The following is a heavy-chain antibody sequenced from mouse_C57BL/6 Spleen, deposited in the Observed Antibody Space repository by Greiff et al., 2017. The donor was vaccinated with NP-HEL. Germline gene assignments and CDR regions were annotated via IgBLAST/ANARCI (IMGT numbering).Heavy chain of an antibody. V-gene: IGHV14-1*01. CDR3: TTAYGSSYSYAMDY. Sequence: VQLQQSGAELVRPGASVKLSCTASGFNIKDYYMHWVKQRPEQGLEWIGRIDPEDGDTEYAPKFQGKATMTADTSSNTAYLQLSSLTSEDTAVYYCTTAYGSSYSYAMDYWGQGTSVTVSS. CDR2: IDPEDGDT. D-gene: IGHD1-1*01. CDR1: GFNIKDYY. J-gene: IGHJ4*01.